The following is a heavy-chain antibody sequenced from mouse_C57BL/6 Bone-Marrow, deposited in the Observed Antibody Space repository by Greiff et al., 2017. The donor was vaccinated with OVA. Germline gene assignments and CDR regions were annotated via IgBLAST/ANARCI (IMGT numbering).Heavy chain of an antibody. CDR1: GFTFSSYG. CDR3: ARHYYGSSPAY. D-gene: IGHD1-1*01. CDR2: ISSSGSYT. Sequence: EVKLMESGGDLVKPGGSLKLSCAASGFTFSSYGMSWVRQTPDKRLEWVATISSSGSYTYYPDSVKGRFTISRDNAKNTLYLQMSSLKSEDTAMYYCARHYYGSSPAYWGQGTLVTVSA. J-gene: IGHJ3*01. V-gene: IGHV5-6*01.